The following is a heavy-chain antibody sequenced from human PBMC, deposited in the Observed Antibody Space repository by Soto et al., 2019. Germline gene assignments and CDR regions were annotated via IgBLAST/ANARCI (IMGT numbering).Heavy chain of an antibody. Sequence: GTLRRSCTATGFNFSDFYMSWLRQAPGKGLEWISYISSTSTYTNYADSVQGRFTISRDNSKQSLYLQLHNLRAGDSAVYYCARDHYEILTGSGWFGPWGLGTLVTVPS. CDR3: ARDHYEILTGSGWFGP. CDR2: ISSTSTYT. CDR1: GFNFSDFY. D-gene: IGHD3-9*01. J-gene: IGHJ5*02. V-gene: IGHV3-11*06.